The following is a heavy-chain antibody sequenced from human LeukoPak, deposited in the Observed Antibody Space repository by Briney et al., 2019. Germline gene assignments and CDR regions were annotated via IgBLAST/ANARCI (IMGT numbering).Heavy chain of an antibody. V-gene: IGHV1-8*03. CDR3: ARVIRQLLDAFDI. Sequence: ASVKVSCKTSGYTFTSLDINWVRQASGQGLEWMGWMNTHSGNTGYAQKFQGRVTITRNTSISTVYMELRSLRSEDTAVYYCARVIRQLLDAFDIWGQGTMVTVSS. CDR1: GYTFTSLD. J-gene: IGHJ3*02. D-gene: IGHD2-2*01. CDR2: MNTHSGNT.